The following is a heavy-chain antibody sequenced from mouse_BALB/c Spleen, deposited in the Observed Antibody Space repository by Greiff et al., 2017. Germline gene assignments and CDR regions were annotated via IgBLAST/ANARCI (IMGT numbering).Heavy chain of an antibody. V-gene: IGHV6-6*02. CDR2: IRLKSNNYAT. D-gene: IGHD1-1*01. Sequence: EVKVEESGGGLVQPGGSMKLSCVASGFTFSNYWMNWVRQSPEKGLEWVAEIRLKSNNYATHSAESVKGRFTISRDDSKSSVYLQMNNLRAEDTGIYYCTRVSTVEDFDYWGQGTTLTVSS. CDR1: GFTFSNYW. J-gene: IGHJ2*01. CDR3: TRVSTVEDFDY.